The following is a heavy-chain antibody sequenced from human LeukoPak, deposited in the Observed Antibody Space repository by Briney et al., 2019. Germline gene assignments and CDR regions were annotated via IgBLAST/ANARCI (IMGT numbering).Heavy chain of an antibody. CDR3: ARRADYGSGSYYNNGPNDY. CDR1: GGSFNDYS. D-gene: IGHD3-10*01. J-gene: IGHJ4*02. V-gene: IGHV4-34*01. CDR2: INYRGST. Sequence: PSETLSLTCALYGGSFNDYSWSWIRQPPGKGLEWIGEINYRGSTNYNPSLKSRVTISVDTSKNQFSLKLSSVTAADTAVYYCARRADYGSGSYYNNGPNDYWGQGTLVTVSS.